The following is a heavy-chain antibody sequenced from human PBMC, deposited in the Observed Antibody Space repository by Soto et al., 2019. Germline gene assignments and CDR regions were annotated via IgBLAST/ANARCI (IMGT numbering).Heavy chain of an antibody. CDR3: AREAITVVVPLDFMDV. D-gene: IGHD2-2*01. V-gene: IGHV1-3*01. Sequence: ASVKVSCKASGYTFTSYAMHWVRQAPGQRLEWMGWINAGNGNTKYSQKFQDRVTITRDTSASTAYMELSSLRSEDTAVYYCAREAITVVVPLDFMDVWGKGTTVTVSS. J-gene: IGHJ6*03. CDR2: INAGNGNT. CDR1: GYTFTSYA.